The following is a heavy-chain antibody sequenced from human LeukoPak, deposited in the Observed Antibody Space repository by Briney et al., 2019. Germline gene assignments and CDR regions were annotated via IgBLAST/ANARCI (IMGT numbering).Heavy chain of an antibody. Sequence: GGSLRLSCAASGFTFSSYWMHWVRQAPGKGLVLVSRINSDGSSTSYADSVKGRFTISRDNAKNTLYLQMNSLRAEDTAVYYCAGPLNHAFDIWGQGTMVTVSS. J-gene: IGHJ3*02. CDR3: AGPLNHAFDI. CDR1: GFTFSSYW. CDR2: INSDGSST. V-gene: IGHV3-74*01.